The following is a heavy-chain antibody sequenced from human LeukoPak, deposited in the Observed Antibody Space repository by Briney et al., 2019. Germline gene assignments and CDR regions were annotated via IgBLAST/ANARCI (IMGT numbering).Heavy chain of an antibody. CDR3: AKRGVVIRVILVGFHKQAYYFDS. V-gene: IGHV3-23*01. CDR1: GITLSNYG. CDR2: ISDSGGST. Sequence: GGSLRLSCAVSGITLSNYGMSWIRQAPGKGLEWVAGISDSGGSTTYADSVKGRFTISRDNPKNTLFLQMNSLRVEDTAVYFCAKRGVVIRVILVGFHKQAYYFDSWGQGALVTVSS. D-gene: IGHD3-22*01. J-gene: IGHJ4*02.